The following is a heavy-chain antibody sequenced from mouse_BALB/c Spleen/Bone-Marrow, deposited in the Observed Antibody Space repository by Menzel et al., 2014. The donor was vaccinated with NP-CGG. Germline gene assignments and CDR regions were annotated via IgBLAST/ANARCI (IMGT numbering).Heavy chain of an antibody. CDR1: GYTFTSYT. J-gene: IGHJ3*01. CDR3: ARSGNYYGGSWFAY. Sequence: VKLMESGAELARPGASVKMSCKASGYTFTSYTMHWVKQRPGQGLEWIGYINPSSGYTNYNQKFKDKATLTADKSSSTAYMQLSSLTSEDSAVYYCARSGNYYGGSWFAYWGQGTLVTVSA. CDR2: INPSSGYT. V-gene: IGHV1-4*01. D-gene: IGHD1-1*01.